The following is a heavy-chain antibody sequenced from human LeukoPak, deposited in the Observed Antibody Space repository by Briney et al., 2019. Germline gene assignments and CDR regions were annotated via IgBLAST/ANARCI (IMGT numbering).Heavy chain of an antibody. V-gene: IGHV4-59*01. CDR1: GGSISSYY. CDR3: ARGSEYYYDSSNFDY. J-gene: IGHJ4*02. D-gene: IGHD3-22*01. Sequence: SETLSLICTVSGGSISSYYWSWIRQPPGKGLEWIGYIYYSGSTNYNPSLKSRVTISVDTSKNQFSLKLSSVTAADTAVYYCARGSEYYYDSSNFDYWGQGTLVTVSS. CDR2: IYYSGST.